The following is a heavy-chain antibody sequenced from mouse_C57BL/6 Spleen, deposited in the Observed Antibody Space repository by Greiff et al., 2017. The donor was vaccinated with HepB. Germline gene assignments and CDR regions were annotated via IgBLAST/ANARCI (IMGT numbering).Heavy chain of an antibody. CDR3: ARRTTVVEGDYAMDY. V-gene: IGHV5-17*01. CDR2: ISSGSSTI. D-gene: IGHD1-1*01. J-gene: IGHJ4*01. Sequence: EVKLVESGGGLVKPGGSLKLSCAASGFTFSDYGMHWVRQAPEKGLEWVAYISSGSSTIYYADTVKGRFTISRDNAKNTLFLQMTSLRSEDTSMYYCARRTTVVEGDYAMDYLGQGTSVTVSS. CDR1: GFTFSDYG.